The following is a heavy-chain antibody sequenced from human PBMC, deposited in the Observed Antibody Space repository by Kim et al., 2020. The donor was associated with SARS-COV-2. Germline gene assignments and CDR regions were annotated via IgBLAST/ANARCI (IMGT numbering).Heavy chain of an antibody. D-gene: IGHD5-12*01. Sequence: GGSLRLSCAATGFTFISYWMSWVRQAPGKGLEWVANIKQDGSERNYVDSVKGRFSITRDNAKNSLYLQMNSLRAEDAAVYYCAREGDGFPFDYRGQGTLVSVSS. J-gene: IGHJ4*02. CDR3: AREGDGFPFDY. V-gene: IGHV3-7*01. CDR2: IKQDGSER. CDR1: GFTFISYW.